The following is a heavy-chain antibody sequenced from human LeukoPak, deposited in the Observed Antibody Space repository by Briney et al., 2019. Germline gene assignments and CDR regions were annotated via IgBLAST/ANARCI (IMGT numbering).Heavy chain of an antibody. CDR2: IYYSGST. Sequence: PSETLSLTCTVSGGSISSYYWSWIRQPPGKGLEWIGYIYYSGSTNHNPSLESRVTISVNTSKNQFSLKLSSVTAADTAVYYCARGYYYGSGSYPWFDPWGQGTLVTVSS. V-gene: IGHV4-59*08. CDR3: ARGYYYGSGSYPWFDP. CDR1: GGSISSYY. D-gene: IGHD3-10*01. J-gene: IGHJ5*02.